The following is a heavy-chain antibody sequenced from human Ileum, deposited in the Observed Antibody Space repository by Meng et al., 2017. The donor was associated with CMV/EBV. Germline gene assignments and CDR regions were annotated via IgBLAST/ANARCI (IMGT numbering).Heavy chain of an antibody. V-gene: IGHV3-30*02. D-gene: IGHD2-15*01. J-gene: IGHJ2*01. CDR2: ISSDGSNE. CDR1: GFTFSNYG. CDR3: AKWGYCSGGKCLQYFDL. Sequence: GESLKISCAASGFTFSNYGMHWVRQAPGKGLEWVAIISSDGSNEHYAESVKGRFAISRDNSKNTVYLQMNSLRAEDTAVYYCAKWGYCSGGKCLQYFDLWGRGILVTVSS.